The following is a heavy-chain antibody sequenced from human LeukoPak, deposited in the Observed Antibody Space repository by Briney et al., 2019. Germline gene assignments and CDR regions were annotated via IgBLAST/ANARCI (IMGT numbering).Heavy chain of an antibody. CDR2: IIPIFGTA. CDR1: GGTFSSYA. J-gene: IGHJ4*02. Sequence: SVKLSCKASGGTFSSYAISWVRQAPGQGLEWMGGIIPIFGTANYAQKFQRRVTITADESTSTAFMELSSLRSEDTAVYYCARGIGYGNFDYWGQGTLVTVSS. D-gene: IGHD5-18*01. CDR3: ARGIGYGNFDY. V-gene: IGHV1-69*13.